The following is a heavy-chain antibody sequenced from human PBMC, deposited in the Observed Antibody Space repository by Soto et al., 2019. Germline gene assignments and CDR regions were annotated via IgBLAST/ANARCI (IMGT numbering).Heavy chain of an antibody. J-gene: IGHJ4*02. CDR1: GYTFNNYD. Sequence: QVQLLQSGAEVKEPGASVKVSCKSSGYTFNNYDINWVRQATGQGLEWMGWMNTNSGNTGYAQKFQGRVTMTRSTSITTAYMELTSLRSDETAVYYCARAHGSGDVDYWGQGTLVTVSS. D-gene: IGHD4-17*01. CDR3: ARAHGSGDVDY. CDR2: MNTNSGNT. V-gene: IGHV1-8*01.